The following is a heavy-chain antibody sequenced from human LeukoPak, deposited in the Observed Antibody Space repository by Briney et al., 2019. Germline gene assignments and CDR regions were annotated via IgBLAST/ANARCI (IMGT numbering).Heavy chain of an antibody. D-gene: IGHD6-13*01. CDR3: AIGAAGTGWFDP. J-gene: IGHJ5*02. V-gene: IGHV5-51*01. CDR1: GYSFTSYW. CDR2: IYPVDSDT. Sequence: GEALRISCKGSGYSFTSYWIGWVRKTPGKRLEWLGIIYPVDSDTRYSPSFQGQVTISAYKSISATYLQWSRLKASDTAMYYCAIGAAGTGWFDPWGQGTLVTVSS.